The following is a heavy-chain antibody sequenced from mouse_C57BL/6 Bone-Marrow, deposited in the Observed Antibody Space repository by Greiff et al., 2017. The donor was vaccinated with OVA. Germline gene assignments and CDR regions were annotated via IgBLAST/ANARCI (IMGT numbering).Heavy chain of an antibody. V-gene: IGHV1-59*01. D-gene: IGHD1-1*01. CDR2: IDPSDSYT. CDR3: AKTLYYYGSRGYARDY. CDR1: GYTFTSYW. Sequence: QVQLQQPGAELVRPGTSVKLSCKASGYTFTSYWMHWVKQRPGQGLEWIGVIDPSDSYTNYNQKFKGKATLTVDTSSSTAYMQLSSLTSEDSAVYYCAKTLYYYGSRGYARDYWGQGTSVTVSS. J-gene: IGHJ4*01.